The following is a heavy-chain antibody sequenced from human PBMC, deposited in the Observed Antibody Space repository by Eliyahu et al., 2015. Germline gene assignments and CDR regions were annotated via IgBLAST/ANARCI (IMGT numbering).Heavy chain of an antibody. CDR3: AKDGWDDYSNYFYYYYGMDV. Sequence: EVQLLESGGGLVQPGGSLRLXCAASGFTFSSYAMSGVRXAPGKGLEWVSAISGSGGSTYYADSVKGRFTISRDNSKNTLYLQMNSLRAEDTAVYYCAKDGWDDYSNYFYYYYGMDVWGQGTTVTVSS. D-gene: IGHD4-11*01. CDR2: ISGSGGST. J-gene: IGHJ6*02. V-gene: IGHV3-23*01. CDR1: GFTFSSYA.